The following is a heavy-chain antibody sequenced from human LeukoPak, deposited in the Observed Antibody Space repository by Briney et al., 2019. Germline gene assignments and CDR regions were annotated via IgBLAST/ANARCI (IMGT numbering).Heavy chain of an antibody. CDR3: ARAGGYCSGGSCPPLDY. D-gene: IGHD2-15*01. J-gene: IGHJ4*02. CDR1: GGSISSYY. V-gene: IGHV4-59*01. CDR2: IYYSGTT. Sequence: PSETLSLTCTVSGGSISSYYWSWIRQPPGKGLEWIGYIYYSGTTNYNPSLKSRVTISVDTSKNQFSLKLSSVTAADTAVYYCARAGGYCSGGSCPPLDYWGQGTLVTVSS.